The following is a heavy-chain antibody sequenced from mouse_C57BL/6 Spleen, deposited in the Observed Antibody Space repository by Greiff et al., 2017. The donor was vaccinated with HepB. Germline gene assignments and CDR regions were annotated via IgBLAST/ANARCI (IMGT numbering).Heavy chain of an antibody. CDR1: GFTFSSYA. CDR3: AREIYDYDDGFDY. CDR2: ISDGGSYT. J-gene: IGHJ2*01. Sequence: VQLKQSGGGLVKPGGSLKLSCAASGFTFSSYAMSWVRQTPEKRLEWVATISDGGSYTYYPDNVKGRFTISRDNAKNNLYLQMSHLKSEDTAMYYCAREIYDYDDGFDYWGQGTTLTVSS. V-gene: IGHV5-4*01. D-gene: IGHD2-4*01.